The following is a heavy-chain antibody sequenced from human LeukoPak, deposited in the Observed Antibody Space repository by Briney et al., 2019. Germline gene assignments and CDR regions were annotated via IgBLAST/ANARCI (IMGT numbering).Heavy chain of an antibody. J-gene: IGHJ4*02. CDR2: IYTSGST. CDR3: ASTPGRYSGSYRFDY. V-gene: IGHV4-61*02. D-gene: IGHD1-26*01. Sequence: PSETLSLTCTVSGVSISSGSYYWSWIRQPAGKGLEWIGRIYTSGSTNYNPSLKSRVTISVDTSKNQFSLKLSSVTAADTAVYYCASTPGRYSGSYRFDYWGQGTLVTVSS. CDR1: GVSISSGSYY.